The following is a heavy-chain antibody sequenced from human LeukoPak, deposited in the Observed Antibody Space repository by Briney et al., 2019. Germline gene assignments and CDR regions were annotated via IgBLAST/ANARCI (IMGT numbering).Heavy chain of an antibody. D-gene: IGHD5-12*01. J-gene: IGHJ4*02. CDR2: INHSGST. Sequence: SETLSLTCAVYGGSFSGYYWSWIRQPPGKGLEWIGEINHSGSTNYNPSLKSRVTISVDTSKNQFSLKLSSVTAADTAVYYCARVLRDGYTYYFDYWGQGTLVTVSS. CDR1: GGSFSGYY. CDR3: ARVLRDGYTYYFDY. V-gene: IGHV4-34*01.